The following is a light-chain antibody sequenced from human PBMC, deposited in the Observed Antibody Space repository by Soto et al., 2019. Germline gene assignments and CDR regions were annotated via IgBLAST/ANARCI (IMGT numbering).Light chain of an antibody. CDR2: GAS. CDR1: QSVSSK. CDR3: QQYNNWPQT. V-gene: IGKV3-15*01. Sequence: EIVMTQSPVTLSVSPGERATLSCRASQSVSSKLAWYQQKPGQAPRLLIYGASTRATGIPARCSGSGSGTEFTLSISRLQSEDFAVYYCQQYNNWPQTFGQGTKLEIK. J-gene: IGKJ2*01.